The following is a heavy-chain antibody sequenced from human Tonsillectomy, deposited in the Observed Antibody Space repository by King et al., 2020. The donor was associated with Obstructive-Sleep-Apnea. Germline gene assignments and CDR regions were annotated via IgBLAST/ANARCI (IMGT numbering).Heavy chain of an antibody. D-gene: IGHD6-13*01. CDR2: IYYSGST. J-gene: IGHJ6*02. V-gene: IGHV4-59*01. CDR1: GGSISSYY. Sequence: QLQESGPGLVKPSETLSLTCTVSGGSISSYYWSWIRQPPGKGLEWIGAIYYSGSTNYNPSLKSRVTISVDTSKNQFSLKLSSVTAADTAVYYCARDQVAAATIPSVGMDVWGQGTTVTVSS. CDR3: ARDQVAAATIPSVGMDV.